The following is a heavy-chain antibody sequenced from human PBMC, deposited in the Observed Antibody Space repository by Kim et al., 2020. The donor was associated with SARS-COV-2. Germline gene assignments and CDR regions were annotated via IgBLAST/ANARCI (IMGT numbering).Heavy chain of an antibody. J-gene: IGHJ4*02. V-gene: IGHV3-23*01. D-gene: IGHD2-21*02. CDR1: GFTFSSYA. Sequence: GGSLRLSCAASGFTFSSYAMSWVRQAPGKGLGGVVVISGGGGSTYYADSVKGRFTISRDNSKNTLYLQMNSLRAEDTAVYYCATDQTPYCGGDCYLFDYWGQGTLVTVSS. CDR2: ISGGGGST. CDR3: ATDQTPYCGGDCYLFDY.